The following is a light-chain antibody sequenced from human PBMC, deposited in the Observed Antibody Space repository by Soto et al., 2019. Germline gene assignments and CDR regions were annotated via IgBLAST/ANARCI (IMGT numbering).Light chain of an antibody. CDR1: QSISSW. J-gene: IGKJ1*01. V-gene: IGKV1-5*03. Sequence: DIQMTQSPSTLSASVGDRVTITCRASQSISSWLAWYQQKPGKAPKLLIYKTSSLKSGVPSRFSGSGSGTEFTLTISSLQPDDFATYYCQQYNTYSGTFGQGTKVEIK. CDR3: QQYNTYSGT. CDR2: KTS.